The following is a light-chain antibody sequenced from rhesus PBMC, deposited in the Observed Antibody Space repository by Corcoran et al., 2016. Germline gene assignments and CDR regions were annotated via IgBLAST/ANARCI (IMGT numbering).Light chain of an antibody. Sequence: DIQMTQSPSSLSASVGDRVTITCRASENVNNYLNWYQQTPGKAPKFLISQASTLQSGVPSRFTGIGSGTDYTFTISSLQPEDVATYYCQQGYDTPFSFGPGTKVDLK. CDR2: QAS. CDR3: QQGYDTPFS. CDR1: ENVNNY. J-gene: IGKJ3*01. V-gene: IGKV1-74*01.